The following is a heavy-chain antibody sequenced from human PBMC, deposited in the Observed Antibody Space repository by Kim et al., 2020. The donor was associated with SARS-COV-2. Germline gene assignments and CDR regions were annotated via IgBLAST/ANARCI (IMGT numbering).Heavy chain of an antibody. Sequence: GGSLRLSCAASGFTFSGSAMHWVRQASGKGLEWVGRIRSKANSYATAYAASVKGRFTISRDDSKNTAYLQMNSLKTEDTAVYYCTRLLDYGSGSYYISDAFDIWGQGTMVTVSS. J-gene: IGHJ3*02. D-gene: IGHD3-10*01. CDR1: GFTFSGSA. CDR2: IRSKANSYAT. V-gene: IGHV3-73*01. CDR3: TRLLDYGSGSYYISDAFDI.